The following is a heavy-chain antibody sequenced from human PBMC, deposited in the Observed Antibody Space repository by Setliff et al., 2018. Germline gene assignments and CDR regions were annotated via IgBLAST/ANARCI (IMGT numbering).Heavy chain of an antibody. CDR3: TPLPRNYDFWSSSYYYYMDV. V-gene: IGHV3-15*01. D-gene: IGHD3-3*01. CDR1: GFTFNNAW. Sequence: PGGSLRLSCAASGFTFNNAWMTWVRQAPGKGLEWVGRIKSKTDGGTTDYAAPVKGRFTISRDDSKNTLYLQMNSLKTEDTAVYYCTPLPRNYDFWSSSYYYYMDVWGKGTTVTVSS. CDR2: IKSKTDGGTT. J-gene: IGHJ6*03.